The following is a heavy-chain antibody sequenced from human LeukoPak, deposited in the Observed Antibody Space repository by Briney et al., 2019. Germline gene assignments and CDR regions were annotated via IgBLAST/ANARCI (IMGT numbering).Heavy chain of an antibody. Sequence: GRSLRLSCAASGFTFDDYAMYWVRQAPGKGLEWVSNISWNSGSIGYADSVKGRFTISRDNAKNSLYLQMNSLRAEDTALYYCAKGGFGESFDYWGQGTLVTVSS. V-gene: IGHV3-9*01. CDR2: ISWNSGSI. D-gene: IGHD3-10*01. CDR1: GFTFDDYA. J-gene: IGHJ4*02. CDR3: AKGGFGESFDY.